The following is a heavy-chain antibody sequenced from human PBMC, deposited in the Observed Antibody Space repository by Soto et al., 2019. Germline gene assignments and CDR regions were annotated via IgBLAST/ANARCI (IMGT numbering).Heavy chain of an antibody. V-gene: IGHV1-24*01. CDR1: GYTLTELS. Sequence: ASVKVSCKVSGYTLTELSMHWVRQAPGKGLEWMGGFDPEDGETIYAQKFQGRVTMTEDTSTDTAYMELSSLRSEDTAVYYCATAIDILTGYYSGANDYWGQGTLVTVSS. J-gene: IGHJ4*02. CDR2: FDPEDGET. D-gene: IGHD3-9*01. CDR3: ATAIDILTGYYSGANDY.